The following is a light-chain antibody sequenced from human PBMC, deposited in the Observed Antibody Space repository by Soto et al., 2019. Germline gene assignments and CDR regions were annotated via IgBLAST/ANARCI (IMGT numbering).Light chain of an antibody. V-gene: IGKV1-33*01. J-gene: IGKJ1*01. CDR2: DAS. Sequence: DSQMTQSPSSLSASVGDRVTITCQASQDINNYVNWYQQKPGKAPKLLIFDASTLKTGVPSRFSGSGSGTDFTLTINNLQPEDFASYFCQQTFNSPPWTFGQGTKVDIK. CDR3: QQTFNSPPWT. CDR1: QDINNY.